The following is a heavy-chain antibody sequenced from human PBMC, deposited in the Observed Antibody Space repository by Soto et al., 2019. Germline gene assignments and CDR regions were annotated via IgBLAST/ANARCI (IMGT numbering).Heavy chain of an antibody. CDR3: ARLLSNSGGNLDL. V-gene: IGHV1-46*01. Sequence: GSVKVSCKASGYTFTRNYIHWVRQAPGQGLEWMGIINPSGGYTDYAQRFQGRIALTRDMSTSTVYMELSSLTTEDTALYYCARLLSNSGGNLDLWGQGTLVTVSS. J-gene: IGHJ4*02. CDR2: INPSGGYT. CDR1: GYTFTRNY. D-gene: IGHD7-27*01.